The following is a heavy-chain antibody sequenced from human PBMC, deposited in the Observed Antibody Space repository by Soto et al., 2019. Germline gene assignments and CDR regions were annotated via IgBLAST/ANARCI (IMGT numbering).Heavy chain of an antibody. J-gene: IGHJ6*02. Sequence: GASVKVSCKASGDTFNSYAISWVRRAPGQGLEWMGGIIPIFHTANYAQKFQARVTMTADESARTAYMELSGLRSEDTAVYYCARVGYCNTTSCPFYYYHHGMDVWGQGTTVTVYS. V-gene: IGHV1-69*13. D-gene: IGHD2-2*01. CDR3: ARVGYCNTTSCPFYYYHHGMDV. CDR1: GDTFNSYA. CDR2: IIPIFHTA.